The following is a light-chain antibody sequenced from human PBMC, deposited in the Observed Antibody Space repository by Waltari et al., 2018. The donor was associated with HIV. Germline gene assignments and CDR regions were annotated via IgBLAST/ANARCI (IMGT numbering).Light chain of an antibody. Sequence: QSALTQPASVSGSPGQSITISCTGTSGDVGGYNFVSWYHKHPGKAPKLIIYNVNRGPSGVSIRFSGSRSADTASLTISGRQAEDEADYFCSSYTSSGPRYVLFGGGTRLTVL. V-gene: IGLV2-14*03. CDR3: SSYTSSGPRYVL. J-gene: IGLJ2*01. CDR2: NVN. CDR1: SGDVGGYNF.